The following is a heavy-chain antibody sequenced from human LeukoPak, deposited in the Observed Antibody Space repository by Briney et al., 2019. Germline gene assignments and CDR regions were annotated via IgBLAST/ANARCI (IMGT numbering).Heavy chain of an antibody. CDR2: INHSGST. J-gene: IGHJ4*02. CDR3: ARVGGWEPKLHGVTFDY. Sequence: SETLSLTCAVYGGSFRGYYWSWIRQPPGKGLEWIGEINHSGSTKYNPSLKSRVTISVDTSKNQFSLKLRSVTAADTAVYFCARVGGWEPKLHGVTFDYLGQGTLVTVSS. CDR1: GGSFRGYY. D-gene: IGHD1-26*01. V-gene: IGHV4-34*01.